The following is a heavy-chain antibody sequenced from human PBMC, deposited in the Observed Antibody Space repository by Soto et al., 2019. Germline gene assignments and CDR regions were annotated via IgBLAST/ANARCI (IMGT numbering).Heavy chain of an antibody. V-gene: IGHV3-21*01. CDR2: ISSSSSYI. Sequence: EVQLVESGGGLGKPGGSLRLSCAASVFTFSSYSMNWVRQAPGKGLEWVSSISSSSSYIYYADSVKGRFTISRDNAKNSLYLQMNSLRAEDTAVYYCARDQPGYSYGYGLGYWGQGTLVTVSS. J-gene: IGHJ4*02. CDR1: VFTFSSYS. D-gene: IGHD5-18*01. CDR3: ARDQPGYSYGYGLGY.